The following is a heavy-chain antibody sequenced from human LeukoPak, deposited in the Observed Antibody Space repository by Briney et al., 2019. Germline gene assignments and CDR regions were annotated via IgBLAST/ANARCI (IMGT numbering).Heavy chain of an antibody. CDR3: ARGGVVVAATPFDY. V-gene: IGHV4-61*01. D-gene: IGHD2-15*01. Sequence: SETLSLTCTVSGGSLSSGSYYWSWGRQPPGRGVEWIGYIYYSGSTNYNPSLKSRVTISEDTSKNQFSLKLSSVTAADTAVYYCARGGVVVAATPFDYWGQGTLVTVSS. J-gene: IGHJ4*02. CDR1: GGSLSSGSYY. CDR2: IYYSGST.